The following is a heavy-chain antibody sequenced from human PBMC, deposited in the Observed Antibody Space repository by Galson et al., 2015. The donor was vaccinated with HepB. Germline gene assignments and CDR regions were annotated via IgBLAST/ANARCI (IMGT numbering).Heavy chain of an antibody. CDR1: GGSISSSSYY. CDR2: VYYSGST. J-gene: IGHJ6*04. CDR3: ARDNEGWSPDV. Sequence: ETLSLTCTVSGGSISSSSYYWGWIRQPPGKGLEWIGSVYYSGSTYYNPSLKSRVTISVDTSKNQFSLKLSSVTAADTAVYYCARDNEGWSPDVWGKGTTVTVSS. D-gene: IGHD2-15*01. V-gene: IGHV4-39*07.